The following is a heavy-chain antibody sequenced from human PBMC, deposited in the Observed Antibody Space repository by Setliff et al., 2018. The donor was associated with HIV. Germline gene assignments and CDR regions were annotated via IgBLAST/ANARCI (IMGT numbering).Heavy chain of an antibody. CDR2: FIAVLGIA. V-gene: IGHV1-69*10. Sequence: SVKVSCKAFGDTFSNYAISWVRQAPGQELEWMGGFIAVLGIATYAQKFQGRLTITADESTSTIYMEVSSLRSEDTAVYYCARAHSSGWYYFDFWGQGTLVTVSS. J-gene: IGHJ4*02. CDR3: ARAHSSGWYYFDF. D-gene: IGHD6-19*01. CDR1: GDTFSNYA.